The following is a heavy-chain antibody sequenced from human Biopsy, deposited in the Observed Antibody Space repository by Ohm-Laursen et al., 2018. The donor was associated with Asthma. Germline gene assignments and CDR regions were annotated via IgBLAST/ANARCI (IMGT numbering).Heavy chain of an antibody. Sequence: ASVKVSCKPSGYTFIGCHIHWMRQAPGQGLEWMGRINPNSGGTNYAQKFQGRVTMTRDTSISTAYMEVNRLRSDDTAVYYCARGQKSAGDRWFDPWGQGTLVTVSS. CDR2: INPNSGGT. CDR3: ARGQKSAGDRWFDP. CDR1: GYTFIGCH. J-gene: IGHJ5*02. D-gene: IGHD6-13*01. V-gene: IGHV1-2*06.